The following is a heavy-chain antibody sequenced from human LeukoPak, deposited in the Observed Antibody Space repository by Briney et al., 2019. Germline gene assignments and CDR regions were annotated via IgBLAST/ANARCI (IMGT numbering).Heavy chain of an antibody. D-gene: IGHD6-13*01. CDR1: GFTFSGYW. Sequence: GGSLRLSCAASGFTFSGYWMSWARQAPGKGLEWVANIKQDGSEIYYVDSVKGRFTISRDNAKNSLYLQMNSLRAEDTAVYYCATNAATGIIDYWGQGILVTVSS. CDR2: IKQDGSEI. CDR3: ATNAATGIIDY. J-gene: IGHJ4*02. V-gene: IGHV3-7*01.